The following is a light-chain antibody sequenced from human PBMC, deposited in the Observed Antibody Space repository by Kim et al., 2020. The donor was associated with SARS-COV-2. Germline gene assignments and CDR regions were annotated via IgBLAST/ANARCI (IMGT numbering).Light chain of an antibody. Sequence: ASVGDRVTLTCRASQSISSWLAWYQQKPGKAPKLLIYKASSLESGVPSRFSGSGSGTEFTLTISSLQPDDFATYCCQQYNSYPVTFGQGTKVEIK. J-gene: IGKJ1*01. CDR1: QSISSW. CDR3: QQYNSYPVT. V-gene: IGKV1-5*03. CDR2: KAS.